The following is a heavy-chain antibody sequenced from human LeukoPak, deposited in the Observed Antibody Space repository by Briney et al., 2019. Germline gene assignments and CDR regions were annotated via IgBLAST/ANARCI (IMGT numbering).Heavy chain of an antibody. D-gene: IGHD6-13*01. CDR2: IYYSGST. CDR1: GGSISSYY. Sequence: SETLSLTCTVSGGSISSYYWSWIRQPPGKGLEWIGYIYYSGSTNYNPSLKSRVTISVDTSKNQFSLKLSSVTAADTAVYYCARAEPIAAQSRGPFDPWGQRTLVTVSS. CDR3: ARAEPIAAQSRGPFDP. V-gene: IGHV4-59*01. J-gene: IGHJ5*02.